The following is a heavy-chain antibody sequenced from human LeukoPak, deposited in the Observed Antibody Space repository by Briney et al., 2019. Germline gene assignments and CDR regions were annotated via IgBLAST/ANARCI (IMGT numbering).Heavy chain of an antibody. CDR3: ARDQEGFDY. J-gene: IGHJ4*02. CDR2: IYPRDGST. Sequence: ASVKVSCKASGGTFSSYAISWVRQAPGQGLEWMGMIYPRDGSTGYAQKFQGRVTVTRDTSTSTVHMELSGLRSEDTAVYYCARDQEGFDYWGQGTLVTVSS. V-gene: IGHV1-46*01. CDR1: GGTFSSYA.